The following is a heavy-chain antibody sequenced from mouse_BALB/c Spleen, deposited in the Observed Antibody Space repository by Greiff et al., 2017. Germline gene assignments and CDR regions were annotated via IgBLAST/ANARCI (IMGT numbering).Heavy chain of an antibody. Sequence: VQLHQSGAELVRPGSSVKISCKASGYAFSSYWMNWVKQRPGQGLEWIGQIYPGDGDTNYNGKFKGKATLTADKSSSTAYMQLSSLTSEDSAVYFCARMVNYYPDYWGQGTTLTVSS. CDR1: GYAFSSYW. J-gene: IGHJ2*01. V-gene: IGHV1-80*01. CDR3: ARMVNYYPDY. CDR2: IYPGDGDT. D-gene: IGHD2-1*01.